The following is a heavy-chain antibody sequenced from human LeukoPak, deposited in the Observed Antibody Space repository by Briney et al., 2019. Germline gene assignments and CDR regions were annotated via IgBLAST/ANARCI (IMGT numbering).Heavy chain of an antibody. J-gene: IGHJ4*02. CDR1: GFSFSSYE. V-gene: IGHV3-48*03. CDR2: IYSSGSPI. CDR3: ARHYYDSSGPFFDY. D-gene: IGHD3-22*01. Sequence: GGSLRLSCAASGFSFSSYEMNWVRQAPGKGLEWVSYIYSSGSPIRYADSVRGRFAISRDNAKNSLYLQMNSLRAEDTAVYYCARHYYDSSGPFFDYWGQGTLVTVSS.